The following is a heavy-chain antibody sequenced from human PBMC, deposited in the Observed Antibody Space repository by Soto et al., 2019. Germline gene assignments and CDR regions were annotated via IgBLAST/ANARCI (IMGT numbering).Heavy chain of an antibody. CDR2: IYYSGST. D-gene: IGHD2-21*02. V-gene: IGHV4-59*01. Sequence: SETLSLTCTVSGGSISSYYWSWIRQPPGKGLEWIGYIYYSGSTNYNPSLKSRVTISVDTSKNQFSLKLSSVTAADTAVYYCARAMVVTQNWFDPWGQGTLVTGSS. CDR1: GGSISSYY. CDR3: ARAMVVTQNWFDP. J-gene: IGHJ5*02.